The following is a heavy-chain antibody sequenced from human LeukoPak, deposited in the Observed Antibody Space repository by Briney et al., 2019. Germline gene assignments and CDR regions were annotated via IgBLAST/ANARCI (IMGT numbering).Heavy chain of an antibody. Sequence: SETLSLTCTVSGGSISSYYWSWIRQPPGKGLEWIGYIYYSGSTNYNPSLKSRVTISVDTSKNQFSLKLSSVTAADTAVNYCARVGVVPAAMRYYYYYMDVWGKGTTVTVSS. V-gene: IGHV4-59*01. CDR2: IYYSGST. D-gene: IGHD2-2*01. J-gene: IGHJ6*03. CDR1: GGSISSYY. CDR3: ARVGVVPAAMRYYYYYMDV.